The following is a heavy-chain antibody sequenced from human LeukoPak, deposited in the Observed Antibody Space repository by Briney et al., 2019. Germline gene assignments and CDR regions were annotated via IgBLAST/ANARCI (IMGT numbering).Heavy chain of an antibody. V-gene: IGHV3-53*01. CDR2: IYSGGST. CDR3: ARGYGDYQYYFDY. Sequence: GGSLRLSCAASGFTVSSNYMGWVRQAPGKGLEWVSVIYSGGSTYYADSVKGRFTISRDNSKNTLYLQMNSLRAEDTAVYYCARGYGDYQYYFDYWGQGTLVTVSS. J-gene: IGHJ4*02. CDR1: GFTVSSNY. D-gene: IGHD4-17*01.